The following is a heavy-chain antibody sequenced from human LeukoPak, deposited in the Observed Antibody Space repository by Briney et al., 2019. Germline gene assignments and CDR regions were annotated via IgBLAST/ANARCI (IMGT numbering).Heavy chain of an antibody. CDR1: GYTFTSYY. J-gene: IGHJ6*02. CDR3: ARGGHSSGWHRYYAVDV. V-gene: IGHV1-46*01. D-gene: IGHD6-25*01. CDR2: INPSSGTT. Sequence: ASVNVSCKTSGYTFTSYYMHWVRQAPGQGLEWMGIINPSSGTTTYAQRFQDRVTMTRDTSTTTVYMELSSLRSEDTAVYSCARGGHSSGWHRYYAVDVWGQGTTVTVSS.